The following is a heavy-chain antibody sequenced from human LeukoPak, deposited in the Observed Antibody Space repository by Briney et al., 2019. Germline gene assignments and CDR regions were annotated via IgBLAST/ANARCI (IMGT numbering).Heavy chain of an antibody. V-gene: IGHV3-33*01. Sequence: GGSLRLPCAASGFTFSSYGMHWVRQAPGKGLEWVAVIWYDGSNKYYADSVKGRFTISRDNSKNTLYLQMNSLRAEDTAVYYCARVTDIAVAGTGIDYWGQGTLVTVSS. CDR1: GFTFSSYG. J-gene: IGHJ4*02. D-gene: IGHD6-19*01. CDR3: ARVTDIAVAGTGIDY. CDR2: IWYDGSNK.